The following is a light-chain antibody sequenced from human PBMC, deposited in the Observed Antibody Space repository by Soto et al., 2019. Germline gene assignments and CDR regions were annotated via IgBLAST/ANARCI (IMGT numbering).Light chain of an antibody. V-gene: IGLV4-60*02. Sequence: QTVVTQSSSASASLGSSVKLTCTLSSGHSSYIIAWHQQQPGKAPRYLMKLEGSGSYNKGSGVPDRFSGSSSGADRYLTISYLQFEDEADYYCETWDSNPRVFGGGTKLTVL. CDR3: ETWDSNPRV. CDR1: SGHSSYI. CDR2: LEGSGSY. J-gene: IGLJ3*02.